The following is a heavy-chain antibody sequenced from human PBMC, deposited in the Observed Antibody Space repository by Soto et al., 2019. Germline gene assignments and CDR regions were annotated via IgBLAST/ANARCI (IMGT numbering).Heavy chain of an antibody. V-gene: IGHV5-51*01. CDR2: IYPGDSDT. D-gene: IGHD3-22*01. CDR3: ARPTSGYPDAFDI. J-gene: IGHJ3*02. CDR1: GCNFTDYW. Sequence: GESLKISCQASGCNFTDYWIGWVRQMPGQGLEWMGIIYPGDSDTKYSPSFQGQVTMSADKSTSSAYLQWGSLKASDTAIYYCARPTSGYPDAFDIWGQGTMVTVSS.